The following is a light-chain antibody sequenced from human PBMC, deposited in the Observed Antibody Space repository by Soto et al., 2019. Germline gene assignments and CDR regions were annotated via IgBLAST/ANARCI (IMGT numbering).Light chain of an antibody. CDR3: QQYNTWPLT. CDR1: QNIKDY. V-gene: IGKV3-15*01. CDR2: GAS. Sequence: IVMTQTQAPLSLSPWERATPSCRARQNIKDYLAWFQQKPGQAPRLLIYGASTRATAIPARFSGSGSGTEFTLSISSLQSEDFAVYYCQQYNTWPLTFGQGTQVETK. J-gene: IGKJ1*01.